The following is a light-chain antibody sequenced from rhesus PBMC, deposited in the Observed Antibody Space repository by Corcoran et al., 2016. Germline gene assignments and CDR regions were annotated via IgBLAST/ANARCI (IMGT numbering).Light chain of an antibody. Sequence: DIQMTQSPSSLSASVGDRVTITCRASHGVSNRLVWYQQNHGKDPKLLDDSASNLETGCPSRFTGSGSGTDFTLTVSSLQPEDIATYYCQQHGTSPFTFGPGTKLNIK. CDR2: SAS. J-gene: IGKJ3*01. CDR3: QQHGTSPFT. CDR1: HGVSNR. V-gene: IGKV1-69*01.